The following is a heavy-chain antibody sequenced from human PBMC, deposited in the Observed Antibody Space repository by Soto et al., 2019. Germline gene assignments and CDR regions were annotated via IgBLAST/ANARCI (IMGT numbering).Heavy chain of an antibody. J-gene: IGHJ4*02. D-gene: IGHD3-22*01. CDR3: ARADDYYDSSGYPDY. Sequence: PGGSLRLSCAAPGFTFSSYSMNWVRQAPGKGLEWVSYISSSSSTIYYADSVKGRFTISRDNAKNSLYLQMNSLRDEDTAVYYCARADDYYDSSGYPDYWGQGTLVTVSS. V-gene: IGHV3-48*02. CDR2: ISSSSSTI. CDR1: GFTFSSYS.